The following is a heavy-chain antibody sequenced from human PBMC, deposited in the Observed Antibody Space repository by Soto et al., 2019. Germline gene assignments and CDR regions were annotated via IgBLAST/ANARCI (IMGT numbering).Heavy chain of an antibody. CDR1: GNSFTDYH. CDR3: ARGDSTDCSNGVCSFFYNHDMDV. J-gene: IGHJ6*02. CDR2: INPKSGGT. V-gene: IGHV1-2*04. Sequence: VKVSCKASGNSFTDYHIHWVRQAPGQGLEWLGRINPKSGGTSTAQKFQGWVTMTTDTSISTASMELTRLTSDDTAIYYCARGDSTDCSNGVCSFFYNHDMDVWGQGTTVTVSS. D-gene: IGHD2-8*01.